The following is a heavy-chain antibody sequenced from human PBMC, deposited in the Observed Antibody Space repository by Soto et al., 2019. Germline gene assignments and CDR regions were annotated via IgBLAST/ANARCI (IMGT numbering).Heavy chain of an antibody. CDR3: ARGVSWYNCNYDQYNWFDP. J-gene: IGHJ5*02. CDR1: GYTFTSYD. Sequence: QVQLVQSGAEVKKPGASVKVSCKASGYTFTSYDIKWVRQATGQGLEWMGWMNPNSGNTGYAQKFQGRVTMTRNTSISTAYMELSSLRSEDTAVYYCARGVSWYNCNYDQYNWFDPWGQGTLVTVSS. D-gene: IGHD1-7*01. V-gene: IGHV1-8*01. CDR2: MNPNSGNT.